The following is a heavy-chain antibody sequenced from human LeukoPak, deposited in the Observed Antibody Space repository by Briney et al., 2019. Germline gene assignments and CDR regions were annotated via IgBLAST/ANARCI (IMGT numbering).Heavy chain of an antibody. D-gene: IGHD6-19*01. CDR1: GVSISSYY. Sequence: PSGTLSLTCTVSGVSISSYYWSWIRQPAGKGLEWIGRIHISGSTNYNPSLKSRVTMSVDTSKNQFSLRLSSVTAADTAVYYCALYSSGWYSRFDHWGQGTLVTVSS. J-gene: IGHJ4*02. V-gene: IGHV4-4*07. CDR3: ALYSSGWYSRFDH. CDR2: IHISGST.